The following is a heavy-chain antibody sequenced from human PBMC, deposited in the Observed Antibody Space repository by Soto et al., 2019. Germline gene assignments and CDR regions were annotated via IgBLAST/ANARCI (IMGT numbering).Heavy chain of an antibody. D-gene: IGHD3-10*01. Sequence: PGGSLRRSCAASGFTFRSFTLNWVRQAPGKGLEWVSTISSNSAYIYYTDALRGRFTISRDNAKNSLHLQMNSLRAEDTAVYYCTRDASRDSTARGSFDHWGPGTLVTVSS. CDR2: ISSNSAYI. CDR3: TRDASRDSTARGSFDH. V-gene: IGHV3-21*01. CDR1: GFTFRSFT. J-gene: IGHJ5*02.